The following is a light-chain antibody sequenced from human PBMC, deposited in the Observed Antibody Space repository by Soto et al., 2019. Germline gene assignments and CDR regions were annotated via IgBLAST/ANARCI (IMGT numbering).Light chain of an antibody. Sequence: QSVLTQPPSASGTPGQRVSISCSGSSSNIGSNTVNWYQQLPGTAPKLLIYSNSQRPSGVPDRFSGSKSGTSASLAISGLQSEDEADYCCAARDDSLNGWVFGGGTKLTVL. CDR1: SSNIGSNT. CDR2: SNS. CDR3: AARDDSLNGWV. J-gene: IGLJ3*02. V-gene: IGLV1-44*01.